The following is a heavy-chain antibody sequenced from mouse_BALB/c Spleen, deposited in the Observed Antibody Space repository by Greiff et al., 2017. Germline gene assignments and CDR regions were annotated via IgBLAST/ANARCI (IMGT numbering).Heavy chain of an antibody. J-gene: IGHJ4*01. Sequence: QVQLQQPGAELVKPGASVKLSCTASGFTFTYYWMHWVKQRPGQGLEWIGNIYPGSGSTNYDEKFKSKATLTIDTSSSTAYLQLSSLTSEDSAVYYCARGSGEYYYAMDYWGQGTSVTVSS. CDR2: IYPGSGST. CDR3: ARGSGEYYYAMDY. V-gene: IGHV1-55*01. CDR1: GFTFTYYW. D-gene: IGHD6-1*01.